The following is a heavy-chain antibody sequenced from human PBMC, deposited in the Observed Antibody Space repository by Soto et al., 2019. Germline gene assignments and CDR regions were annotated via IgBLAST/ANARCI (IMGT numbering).Heavy chain of an antibody. CDR2: IYWDDDK. Sequence: QITLKESGPTLVKSTQTLTLTCTFSGFSLTTSGVGVGWIRQPPGKALEWLALIYWDDDKRYSPSLKSRLTITKDTSKNHVVLMMTNMDPVDTAPYYCAHSLGEDWFDPWGQGTLVTVSS. D-gene: IGHD3-16*01. CDR3: AHSLGEDWFDP. V-gene: IGHV2-5*02. CDR1: GFSLTTSGVG. J-gene: IGHJ5*02.